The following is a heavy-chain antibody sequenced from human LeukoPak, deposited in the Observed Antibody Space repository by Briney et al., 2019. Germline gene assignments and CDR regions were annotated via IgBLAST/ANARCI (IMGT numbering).Heavy chain of an antibody. V-gene: IGHV3-23*01. CDR3: GKDGGQYSSGPEFDP. CDR1: GIVFSNTA. J-gene: IGHJ5*02. CDR2: ISGGGERT. D-gene: IGHD3-22*01. Sequence: PGGSLRLXCAASGIVFSNTAMNWARQSPGRGLEWISAISGGGERTFYADSVKGRFTISRDNSKNMVYLQMNSLRVDDTAIYYCGKDGGQYSSGPEFDPRGQGALVTVSS.